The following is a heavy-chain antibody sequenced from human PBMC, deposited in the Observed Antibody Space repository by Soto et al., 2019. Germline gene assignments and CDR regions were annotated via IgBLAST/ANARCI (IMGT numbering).Heavy chain of an antibody. V-gene: IGHV3-74*01. J-gene: IGHJ4*02. Sequence: EVQPVESGGDLVQPGGSLRLSCVASGFSFSSYWIHWVRHVPGKGLVWVSRINGAGSNTDYADSVKGRFTISRDNTKNTLYLQMNSLRADDTAVYYCARDHFGGNTDYWGQGTLVTVSS. D-gene: IGHD2-15*01. CDR1: GFSFSSYW. CDR2: INGAGSNT. CDR3: ARDHFGGNTDY.